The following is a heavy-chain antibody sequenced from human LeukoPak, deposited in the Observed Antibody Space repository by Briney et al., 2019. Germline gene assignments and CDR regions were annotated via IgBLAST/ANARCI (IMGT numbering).Heavy chain of an antibody. Sequence: EGSLRLSCAASGFTFSTSAMSWVRQAPGKGLEWVSAISGSGTSTYYSDSVKGRFTISRDNSKHMLYLQMNSLRAEDTAVYYCTKGPRSIDYWGQGTLVTVSS. D-gene: IGHD4-17*01. CDR2: ISGSGTST. J-gene: IGHJ4*02. CDR1: GFTFSTSA. V-gene: IGHV3-23*01. CDR3: TKGPRSIDY.